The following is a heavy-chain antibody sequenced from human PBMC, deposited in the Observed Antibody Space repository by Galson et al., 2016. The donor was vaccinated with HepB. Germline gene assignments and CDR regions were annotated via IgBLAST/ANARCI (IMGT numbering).Heavy chain of an antibody. D-gene: IGHD3-10*01. V-gene: IGHV3-23*01. J-gene: IGHJ4*02. Sequence: FTFSRDNSKNTLYLQMNSLRAEDTAVYYCAKMSGSGSYQELDYWGQGTLVTVS. CDR3: AKMSGSGSYQELDY.